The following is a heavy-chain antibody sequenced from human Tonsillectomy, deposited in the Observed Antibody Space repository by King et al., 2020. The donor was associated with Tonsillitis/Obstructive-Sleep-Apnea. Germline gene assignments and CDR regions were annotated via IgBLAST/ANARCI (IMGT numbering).Heavy chain of an antibody. D-gene: IGHD3-22*01. V-gene: IGHV3-15*01. CDR1: GFIFRNAW. J-gene: IGHJ4*02. CDR2: IKSKSDGGTT. Sequence: VQLVESGGGLVKPGGSLRLSCAASGFIFRNAWMSWVRQSPGKGLEWVGRIKSKSDGGTTGYAAPVKGRFTISRDDSKNTLFLQMNNLKTEDTAVYYCTTDPGCYYYDSSGYYWEVFDFWGQGTLVTVSS. CDR3: TTDPGCYYYDSSGYYWEVFDF.